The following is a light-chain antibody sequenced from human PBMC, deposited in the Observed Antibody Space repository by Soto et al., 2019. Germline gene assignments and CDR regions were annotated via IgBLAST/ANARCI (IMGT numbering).Light chain of an antibody. V-gene: IGKV3-20*01. CDR2: GAS. Sequence: ETVLTQSPGTLSLSPGERATLSCRASQSINSNYLAWYQQKPGQSPRVLIYGASSRATGIPDRFSGSGSETDFTLTISRLEPEDFAVYYCQQYDNPPRTFGQGTKVEIK. CDR3: QQYDNPPRT. J-gene: IGKJ1*01. CDR1: QSINSNY.